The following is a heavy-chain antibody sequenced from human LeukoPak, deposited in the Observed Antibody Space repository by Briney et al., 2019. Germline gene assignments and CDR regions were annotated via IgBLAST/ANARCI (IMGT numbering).Heavy chain of an antibody. J-gene: IGHJ6*02. D-gene: IGHD6-13*01. CDR3: ARAYSSSSQAYGMDV. V-gene: IGHV4-30-4*01. CDR2: IYCSGST. CDR1: GGSISSGDYY. Sequence: SQTLSLTCTVSGGSISSGDYYWTWIRQPPGKGLEWIGYIYCSGSTYYNPSLKSRLTISVDTSKNQFSLKLSSVTAADTAVYYCARAYSSSSQAYGMDVWGQGTTVTVSS.